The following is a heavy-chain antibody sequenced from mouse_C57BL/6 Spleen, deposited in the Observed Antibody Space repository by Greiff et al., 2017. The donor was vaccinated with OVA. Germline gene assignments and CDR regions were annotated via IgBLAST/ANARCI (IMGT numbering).Heavy chain of an antibody. J-gene: IGHJ2*01. CDR1: GYTFTDYN. CDR3: ARGNGDYFDY. CDR2: INPNNGGT. V-gene: IGHV1-22*01. Sequence: VQLQQSGPELVKPGASVKLSCKASGYTFTDYNMHWVKQSHGKSLEWIGYINPNNGGTSYNQKFKGRATLTENKSSSTAYMELRSLTSEDSAVYYCARGNGDYFDYWGQGTTLTVSS.